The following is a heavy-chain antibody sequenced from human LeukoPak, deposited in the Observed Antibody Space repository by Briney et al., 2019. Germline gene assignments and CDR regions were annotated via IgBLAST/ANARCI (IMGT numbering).Heavy chain of an antibody. CDR2: INHSGST. D-gene: IGHD3-10*01. J-gene: IGHJ5*02. V-gene: IGHV4-34*01. Sequence: RPSETLSLTCAVYGGSFSGYYWSWIRQPPGKGLEWIGEINHSGSTNYNPSLKSRVTISVDTSKNQFSLKLSSVTAADTAVYYCARHAAQYYYGSGSYYPWGQGTLVTVSS. CDR1: GGSFSGYY. CDR3: ARHAAQYYYGSGSYYP.